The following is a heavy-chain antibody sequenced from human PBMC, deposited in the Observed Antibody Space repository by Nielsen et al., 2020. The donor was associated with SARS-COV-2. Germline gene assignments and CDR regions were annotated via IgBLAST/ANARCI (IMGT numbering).Heavy chain of an antibody. D-gene: IGHD6-19*01. CDR3: TRGASSGLASDAFDI. CDR2: ITSDGSST. Sequence: GGSLRLSFAASGFSFNNYWINWVRQAPGQGLVWVSRITSDGSSTTYADSVKGRFTISRDNAKNTLYLQMNSLRAEDTAMYYCTRGASSGLASDAFDIWGQGTMVTVSS. CDR1: GFSFNNYW. V-gene: IGHV3-74*03. J-gene: IGHJ3*02.